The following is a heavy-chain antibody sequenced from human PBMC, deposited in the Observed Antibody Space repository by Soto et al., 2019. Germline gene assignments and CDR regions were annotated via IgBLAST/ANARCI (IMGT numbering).Heavy chain of an antibody. CDR2: INPNSGGT. V-gene: IGHV1-2*04. CDR3: ARDLGNGYYYYGMDV. J-gene: IGHJ6*02. CDR1: GYTFTGYY. Sequence: ASVKVSCKASGYTFTGYYMHWVRQAPGQGLEWMGWINPNSGGTNYAQKFQGWVTMTRDTSISTAYMELSRLRSDDTAVYYCARDLGNGYYYYGMDVWGQGTTVTVS. D-gene: IGHD3-16*01.